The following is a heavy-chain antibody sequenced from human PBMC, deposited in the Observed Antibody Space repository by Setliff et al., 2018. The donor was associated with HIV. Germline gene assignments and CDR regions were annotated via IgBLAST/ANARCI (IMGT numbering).Heavy chain of an antibody. CDR3: ARGYCGGGICYSPNWLDP. Sequence: GGSLKISCEASGFTLRSYAMYWVRQAPGKGLEWVAGISGAGATTYYADSVKGRFTISRDNSKDTLYLQMNSLRAEDTAVYYCARGYCGGGICYSPNWLDPWGQGTLVTVSS. V-gene: IGHV3-23*01. J-gene: IGHJ5*02. CDR2: ISGAGATT. D-gene: IGHD2-15*01. CDR1: GFTLRSYA.